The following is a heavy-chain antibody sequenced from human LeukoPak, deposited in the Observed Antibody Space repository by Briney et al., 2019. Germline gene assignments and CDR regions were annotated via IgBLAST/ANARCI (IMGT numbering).Heavy chain of an antibody. V-gene: IGHV3-30*02. CDR1: GFSFSGYG. CDR3: AKDHCSRCSEDDYVDY. CDR2: IRSDGCKK. J-gene: IGHJ4*02. Sequence: GWSLRLSCVASGFSFSGYGRHWVRQGPGKGLEGVAFIRSDGCKKYHADSVKGRFTVSRDNSKQTLYLQMNSLRGEDTAMYFCAKDHCSRCSEDDYVDYWGQGTLVTVSS. D-gene: IGHD2-15*01.